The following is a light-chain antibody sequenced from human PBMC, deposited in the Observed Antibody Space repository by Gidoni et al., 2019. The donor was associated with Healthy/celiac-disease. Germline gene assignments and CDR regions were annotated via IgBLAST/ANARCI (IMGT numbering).Light chain of an antibody. J-gene: IGKJ1*01. Sequence: ELVLTQSPATLSLSPGERATLSCTASQSVSSYLAWYQQKPGQAPRLLIYDASNRATGIPARFSGSGSGTDFTLTISSLEPEDFAVYYCQQRSNWPPTFXXXTKVEIK. V-gene: IGKV3-11*01. CDR1: QSVSSY. CDR2: DAS. CDR3: QQRSNWPPT.